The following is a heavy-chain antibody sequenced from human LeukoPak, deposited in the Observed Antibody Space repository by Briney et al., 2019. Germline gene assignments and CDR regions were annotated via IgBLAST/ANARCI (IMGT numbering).Heavy chain of an antibody. CDR1: GYTFTSYA. V-gene: IGHV1-3*01. CDR2: INADNGNT. J-gene: IGHJ6*02. Sequence: GASVKVSCKASGYTFTSYAIHWVRQAPGQRLEWMAWINADNGNTKYSQNFQGRVTMTRDTSTSTVYMELSSLRSEDTAVYYCARDLRGYSYYYGMDVWGQGTTVTVSS. D-gene: IGHD5-12*01. CDR3: ARDLRGYSYYYGMDV.